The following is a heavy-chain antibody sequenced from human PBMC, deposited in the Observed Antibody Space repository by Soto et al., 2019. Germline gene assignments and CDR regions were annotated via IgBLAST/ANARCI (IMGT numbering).Heavy chain of an antibody. Sequence: GGSLRLSCATSGFILSDCAMNWVRQAPGKGLEWVSYISSSSSVIDYADSVKGRFTVSRDNARNSLYLQMNSLRAEDTAVYYCARDLSWGSNWYYYMDVWGKGTTVTV. V-gene: IGHV3-48*01. CDR1: GFILSDCA. CDR3: ARDLSWGSNWYYYMDV. CDR2: ISSSSSVI. J-gene: IGHJ6*03. D-gene: IGHD7-27*01.